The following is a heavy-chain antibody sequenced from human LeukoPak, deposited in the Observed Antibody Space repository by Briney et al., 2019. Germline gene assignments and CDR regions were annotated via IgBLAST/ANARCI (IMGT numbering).Heavy chain of an antibody. Sequence: RRASVKVSCKASGYTFSNYAMNWVRQASGQGLEWMGWINPNSGGTNYAQKFQGRVTMTRDTSISTAYMELSRLRSDDTAVYYCARGGVVGDGYNYADYWGQGTLVTVSS. CDR1: GYTFSNYA. J-gene: IGHJ4*02. V-gene: IGHV1-2*02. CDR2: INPNSGGT. CDR3: ARGGVVGDGYNYADY. D-gene: IGHD5-24*01.